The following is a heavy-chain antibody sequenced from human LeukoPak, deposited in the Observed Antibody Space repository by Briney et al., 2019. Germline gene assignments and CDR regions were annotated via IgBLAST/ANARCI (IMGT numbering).Heavy chain of an antibody. V-gene: IGHV4-59*01. CDR1: GGSISRYY. Sequence: SETLSLTCTVSGGSISRYYWSWIRQPPGKGLEWIGHVYYSGSTNYKPSLKSRVTISVDSSTNQFSLKLSAVTAADTAVYYCARESYYYDSSGYRRFDYWGQGTLVTVSS. CDR3: ARESYYYDSSGYRRFDY. CDR2: VYYSGST. J-gene: IGHJ4*02. D-gene: IGHD3-22*01.